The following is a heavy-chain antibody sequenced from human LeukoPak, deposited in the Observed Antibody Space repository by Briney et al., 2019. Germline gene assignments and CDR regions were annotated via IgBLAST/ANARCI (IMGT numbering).Heavy chain of an antibody. CDR2: IRSKAYGGTT. V-gene: IGHV3-49*03. D-gene: IGHD6-13*01. J-gene: IGHJ4*02. CDR3: TRVEIAAAGTQYYFDY. CDR1: GFTFGDYA. Sequence: GGSLRLSCTASGFTFGDYAMSWFRQAPGKGLEWVGFIRSKAYGGTTEYAASVKGRFTISRDDSKSIAYLQMNSLKTEDTAVYYCTRVEIAAAGTQYYFDYWGQGTLVTVSS.